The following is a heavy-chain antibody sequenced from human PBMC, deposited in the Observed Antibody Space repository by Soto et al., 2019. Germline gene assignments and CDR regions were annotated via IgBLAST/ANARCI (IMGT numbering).Heavy chain of an antibody. CDR1: GGTFSSYT. D-gene: IGHD6-13*01. CDR3: ARVAAAAEIYYYYYGMDV. Sequence: SVKVSCKASGGTFSSYTISWVRQAPGQGLEWMGRIIPILGIANYAQKFQGRVTITADESTSTAYMELSSLRSEDTAVYYCARVAAAAEIYYYYYGMDVWGQGTTVTVSS. V-gene: IGHV1-69*02. J-gene: IGHJ6*02. CDR2: IIPILGIA.